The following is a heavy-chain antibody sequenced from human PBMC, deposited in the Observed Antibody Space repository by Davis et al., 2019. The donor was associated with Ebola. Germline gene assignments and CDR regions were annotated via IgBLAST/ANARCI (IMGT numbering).Heavy chain of an antibody. CDR3: ARREAASIDY. CDR2: ITNDGTRT. D-gene: IGHD6-25*01. CDR1: GFTVRSTY. V-gene: IGHV3-74*01. J-gene: IGHJ4*02. Sequence: PGGSLRLSCAASGFTVRSTYMSWVRQAPGKGLVWVSRITNDGTRTSYADSVQGRFTISRDNAKNTLFLQLNSLRVEDTAIYYCARREAASIDYWGQGTLVTVSS.